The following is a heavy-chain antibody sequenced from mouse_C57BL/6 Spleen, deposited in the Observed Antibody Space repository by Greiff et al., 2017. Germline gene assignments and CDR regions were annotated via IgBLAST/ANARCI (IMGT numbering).Heavy chain of an antibody. Sequence: EVQLQQSGGGLVKPGGSLKLSCAASGFTFSDYGMHWVRQAPEKGLEWVAYISSGSSTIYYADTVKGRFTISRDNAKNTLFLQMTSLRSEDTAMYYCARDGYYYYAMDYWGQGTSVTVSS. CDR3: ARDGYYYYAMDY. CDR1: GFTFSDYG. J-gene: IGHJ4*01. D-gene: IGHD2-3*01. CDR2: ISSGSSTI. V-gene: IGHV5-17*01.